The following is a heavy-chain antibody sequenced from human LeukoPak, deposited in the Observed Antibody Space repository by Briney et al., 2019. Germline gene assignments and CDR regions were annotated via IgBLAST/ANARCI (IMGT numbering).Heavy chain of an antibody. CDR3: ASCRWLQFRVHGYYFDY. J-gene: IGHJ4*02. D-gene: IGHD5-24*01. CDR1: GGTFSSYT. CDR2: IIPIFGTA. Sequence: SVKVSCKASGGTFSSYTISWVRQAPGQGLEWKGGIIPIFGTANYAQKFQGRVTITTDESTSTAYMELSSLRSEDTAVYYCASCRWLQFRVHGYYFDYWGQGTLVTVSS. V-gene: IGHV1-69*05.